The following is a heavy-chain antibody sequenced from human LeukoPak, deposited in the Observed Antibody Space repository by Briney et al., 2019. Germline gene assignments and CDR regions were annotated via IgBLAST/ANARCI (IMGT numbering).Heavy chain of an antibody. D-gene: IGHD3-10*01. Sequence: SETLSLTCTVSGGSFSGLYYWGWIRQPPGKTLEWIGSIYSSGSTYYNSSLKSRVIILIDTAKNHFSLNLSSVTAADTAVYYCARSDGYGLVGIWGQGTMVTVSS. CDR3: ARSDGYGLVGI. CDR1: GGSFSGLYY. CDR2: IYSSGST. J-gene: IGHJ3*02. V-gene: IGHV4-39*07.